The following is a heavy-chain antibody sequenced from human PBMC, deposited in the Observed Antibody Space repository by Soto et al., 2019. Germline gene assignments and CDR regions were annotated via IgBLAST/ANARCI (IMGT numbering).Heavy chain of an antibody. CDR2: FRTSGDGGTT. CDR1: GFTFSSYS. Sequence: PGGSLRLSCAASGFTFSSYSMSWVRRAPGKGLEWVSGFRTSGDGGTTYYADSVKGRFTISRDNSKNMLFLQMNSLRAEDTAIYHCAKKVNSGPGSQYFDYWGQGTLVTVSS. J-gene: IGHJ4*02. CDR3: AKKVNSGPGSQYFDY. D-gene: IGHD3-10*01. V-gene: IGHV3-23*01.